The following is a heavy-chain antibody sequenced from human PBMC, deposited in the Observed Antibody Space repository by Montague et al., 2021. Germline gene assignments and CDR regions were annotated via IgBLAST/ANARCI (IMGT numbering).Heavy chain of an antibody. CDR3: AGDRAVVRNFDL. V-gene: IGHV3-33*01. D-gene: IGHD6-19*01. J-gene: IGHJ2*01. Sequence: SLRLSCAASGFIFTSYGMHWVRQAPDKGLEWVAVLWFDGINQYYADSVKGRFTISRDNSKNTLYLQMNSLRAEDTAVYYCAGDRAVVRNFDLWGRGTLVTVSS. CDR2: LWFDGINQ. CDR1: GFIFTSYG.